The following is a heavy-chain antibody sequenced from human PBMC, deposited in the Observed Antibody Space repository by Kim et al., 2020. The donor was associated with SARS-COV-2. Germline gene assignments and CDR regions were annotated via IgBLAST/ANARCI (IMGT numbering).Heavy chain of an antibody. CDR1: GFTFSSYA. J-gene: IGHJ4*02. V-gene: IGHV3-23*03. CDR3: AIQPWGDYFDY. Sequence: GGSLRLSCAASGFTFSSYAMSWVRQAPGKGLEWVSVIYSGGSSTYYADSVKGRFTISRDNSKNTLYLQMNSLRAEDTAVYYCAIQPWGDYFDYWGQGTLVTVSS. CDR2: IYSGGSST. D-gene: IGHD5-18*01.